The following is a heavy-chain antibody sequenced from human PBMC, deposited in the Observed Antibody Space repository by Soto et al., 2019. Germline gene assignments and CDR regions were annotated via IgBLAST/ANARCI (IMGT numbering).Heavy chain of an antibody. Sequence: QVQLVQSGAEVKKPGASVKVSCETSGYTFTSYYMHWVRQAPGQGLEWMGIINPSGGSTDYAQKFQRRVTMTRDTSTSTVYMELSSLRSEDAAVYYCARDSTAALSFDYWGQGTLVTVSS. V-gene: IGHV1-46*01. D-gene: IGHD6-13*01. CDR2: INPSGGST. CDR1: GYTFTSYY. J-gene: IGHJ4*02. CDR3: ARDSTAALSFDY.